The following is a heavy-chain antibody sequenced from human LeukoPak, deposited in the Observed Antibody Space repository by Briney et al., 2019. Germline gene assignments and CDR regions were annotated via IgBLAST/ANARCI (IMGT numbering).Heavy chain of an antibody. CDR2: ISGNGLQT. J-gene: IGHJ4*02. Sequence: GGSLRLSCSASGFTFSRFAMTWVRHLPGKGLEWVSTISGNGLQTFYADSVKGRFSVSRDNSVNIVYLQMDSPRADDSALYSCAKDANYLDSSGYFIPFDYWGPGTLVTAAS. V-gene: IGHV3-23*01. CDR1: GFTFSRFA. D-gene: IGHD3-22*01. CDR3: AKDANYLDSSGYFIPFDY.